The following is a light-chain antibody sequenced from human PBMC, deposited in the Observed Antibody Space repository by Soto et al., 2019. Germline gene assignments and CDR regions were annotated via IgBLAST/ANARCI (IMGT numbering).Light chain of an antibody. Sequence: ELVFTHSPGTLSLSPGERATLSCRASQSVSSSYLAWYQQKPGQAPRLLIYGASSRATGIPDRFSGSGSGTDFTLTISRLEPEDFAVYYCQQYGSSPWTFGQGTKVDIK. CDR1: QSVSSSY. V-gene: IGKV3-20*01. CDR3: QQYGSSPWT. J-gene: IGKJ1*01. CDR2: GAS.